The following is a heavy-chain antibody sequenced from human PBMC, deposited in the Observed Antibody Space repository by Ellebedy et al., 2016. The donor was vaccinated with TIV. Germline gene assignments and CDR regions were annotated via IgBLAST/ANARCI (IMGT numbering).Heavy chain of an antibody. Sequence: MPSETLSLTCTVSGGSISSYYWSWIRQPPGKGLEWIGYIYYSGSTNYNPSLKSRVTISVDTSKNQFSLKLSSVTAADTAVYYCAREGVGGTRLEWGQGTLVTVSS. D-gene: IGHD1-7*01. CDR2: IYYSGST. J-gene: IGHJ4*02. V-gene: IGHV4-59*12. CDR3: AREGVGGTRLE. CDR1: GGSISSYY.